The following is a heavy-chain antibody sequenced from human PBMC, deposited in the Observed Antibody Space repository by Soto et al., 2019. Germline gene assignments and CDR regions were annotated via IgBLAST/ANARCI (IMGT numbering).Heavy chain of an antibody. V-gene: IGHV4-34*01. J-gene: IGHJ3*02. Sequence: SETLSLTCAVYGGSFSGYYWSWIRQPPGKGLEWIGEINHSGSTNYNPSLKSRVTISVDTSKNQFSLKLSSVTAADTAVYYCARVLGPTYEEGDAFDIWGQGTMVTVSS. CDR3: ARVLGPTYEEGDAFDI. CDR1: GGSFSGYY. CDR2: INHSGST. D-gene: IGHD7-27*01.